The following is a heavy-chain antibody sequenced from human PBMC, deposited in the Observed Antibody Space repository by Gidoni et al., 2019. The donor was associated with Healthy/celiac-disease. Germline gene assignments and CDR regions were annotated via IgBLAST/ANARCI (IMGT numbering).Heavy chain of an antibody. V-gene: IGHV4-34*01. CDR2: INHSGST. CDR3: ARGSRGGEDY. Sequence: QVQLQQWGAGLLKPSETLSLTCAVYGGSFSGYYWSWIRQPPGKGLEWIGEINHSGSTNYNPSLKSRVTISVDTSKNQFSLKLSSVTAADTAVYYCARGSRGGEDYWGQGTLVTVSS. J-gene: IGHJ4*02. CDR1: GGSFSGYY. D-gene: IGHD4-17*01.